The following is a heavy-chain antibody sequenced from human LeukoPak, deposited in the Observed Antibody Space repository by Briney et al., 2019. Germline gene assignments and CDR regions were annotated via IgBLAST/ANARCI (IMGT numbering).Heavy chain of an antibody. J-gene: IGHJ6*02. CDR1: GYSFQDYL. V-gene: IGHV5-51*01. CDR3: AKFGIRGCSSSTRCYTSFFYYGMDV. Sequence: GECLTISCKGSGYSFQDYLIGWVRQMPGKGPELMGRIFSHDYNTKYSPSFEGQLTISVHKSITTAYLQWGSLRSSDTAIYYCAKFGIRGCSSSTRCYTSFFYYGMDVWGQGTTVTVSS. D-gene: IGHD2-2*02. CDR2: IFSHDYNT.